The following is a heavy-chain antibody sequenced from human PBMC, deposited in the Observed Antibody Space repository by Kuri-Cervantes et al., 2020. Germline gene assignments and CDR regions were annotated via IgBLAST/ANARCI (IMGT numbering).Heavy chain of an antibody. CDR2: ISVYNGDT. J-gene: IGHJ4*02. CDR3: ARVPSGLLWFGESIDY. CDR1: GYTFTNYG. D-gene: IGHD3-10*01. V-gene: IGHV1-18*01. Sequence: ASVKVSCKVSGYTFTNYGISWVRQAPGQGLEWMGWISVYNGDTNYAKQFQGRVTMTTDTSTGKAYMQLRSLRSDDTAVYYCARVPSGLLWFGESIDYWGQGTLVTVSS.